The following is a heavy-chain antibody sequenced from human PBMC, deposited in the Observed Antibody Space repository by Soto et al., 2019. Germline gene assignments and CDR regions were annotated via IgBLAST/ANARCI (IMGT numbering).Heavy chain of an antibody. CDR3: EREGDRRGGLQILAV. V-gene: IGHV3-23*01. J-gene: IGHJ6*04. CDR2: ISGSGGST. CDR1: EFTISSYA. Sequence: GGSLRLCCAASEFTISSYAMSWVRQAPAKGLEWVSAISGSGGSTYYADSVKGRFTISRDNSKNTLYLQMNSLRAEDTAFYYCEREGDRRGGLQILAVWGKGTTVTVSS. D-gene: IGHD3-16*01.